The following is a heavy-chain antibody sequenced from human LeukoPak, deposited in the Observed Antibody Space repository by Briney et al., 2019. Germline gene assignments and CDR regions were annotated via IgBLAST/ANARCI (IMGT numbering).Heavy chain of an antibody. V-gene: IGHV3-7*05. D-gene: IGHD6-13*01. Sequence: GGSLRVSCAASGFTFSRYWMSWVRQAPGKGLEWVANIKEDGSEKYYVDSVKGRFTISRDNAKNSLYLQMNSLRGEDTAVYYCARGGALYSGDYWGQGTLVTVSS. J-gene: IGHJ4*02. CDR2: IKEDGSEK. CDR3: ARGGALYSGDY. CDR1: GFTFSRYW.